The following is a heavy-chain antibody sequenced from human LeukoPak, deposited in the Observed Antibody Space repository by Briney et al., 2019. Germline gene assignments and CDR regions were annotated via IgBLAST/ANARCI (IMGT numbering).Heavy chain of an antibody. Sequence: GSSVKVSCKASGGTFSSYAISWVRQAPGQGLEWMGGIIPIFGTANYAQKFQGRVTITADESTSTAYMELSSLRSDDTAVYYCARSDRVVGTTNLSAWGQGTLVTVSS. D-gene: IGHD1-26*01. CDR1: GGTFSSYA. V-gene: IGHV1-69*01. J-gene: IGHJ5*02. CDR2: IIPIFGTA. CDR3: ARSDRVVGTTNLSA.